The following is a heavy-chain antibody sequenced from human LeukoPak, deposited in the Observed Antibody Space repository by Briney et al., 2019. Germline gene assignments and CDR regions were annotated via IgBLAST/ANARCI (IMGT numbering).Heavy chain of an antibody. V-gene: IGHV3-48*02. CDR3: ARALGLEIDY. Sequence: GGALRLSCVASGVTFSSDSMKWGRQPPGKGVEWFSYIGSSITSIYSPASVNGLFTISTDNAKNSLYLQMNSLRDDDTAVYYSARALGLEIDYWGQGTLVTVSS. J-gene: IGHJ4*02. CDR1: GVTFSSDS. D-gene: IGHD3-3*01. CDR2: IGSSITSI.